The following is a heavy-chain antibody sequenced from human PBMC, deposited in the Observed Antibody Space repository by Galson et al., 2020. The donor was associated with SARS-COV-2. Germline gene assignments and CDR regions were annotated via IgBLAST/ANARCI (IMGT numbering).Heavy chain of an antibody. CDR1: GFTFNTYA. CDR2: INRSGGAT. V-gene: IGHV3-23*01. Sequence: GESLKISCAASGFTFNTYAITWVRQAPGKGLDWVSSINRSGGATYYADSVKGRSTISRDNSKNTVYLQMNGLRAEDTAVYYCATHFYNSSGRGLDYWGQGTLVTVSS. D-gene: IGHD3-22*01. CDR3: ATHFYNSSGRGLDY. J-gene: IGHJ4*02.